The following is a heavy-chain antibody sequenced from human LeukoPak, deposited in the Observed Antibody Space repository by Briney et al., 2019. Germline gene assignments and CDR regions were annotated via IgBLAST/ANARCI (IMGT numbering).Heavy chain of an antibody. CDR2: INHSGST. V-gene: IGHV4-34*01. CDR1: GGSFSGYY. Sequence: PSETLSLTCAVYGGSFSGYYWSWIRQPPGKGLEWIGEINHSGSTNYNPSLKSRVTISVDTSKNQFSLKLSSVTAADTAVYYCARGSVVVVTAIPYYYYYMGVWGKGTTVTVSS. D-gene: IGHD2-21*02. J-gene: IGHJ6*03. CDR3: ARGSVVVVTAIPYYYYYMGV.